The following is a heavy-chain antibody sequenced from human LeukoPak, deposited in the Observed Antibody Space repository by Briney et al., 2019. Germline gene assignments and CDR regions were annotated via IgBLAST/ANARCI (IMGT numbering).Heavy chain of an antibody. CDR1: GFTFSSYS. V-gene: IGHV3-48*02. CDR2: ISSSNSTI. Sequence: PGGSLRLSCEASGFTFSSYSMNWVRQAPGKGLEWGSYISSSNSTIYYADSVKGRFTISRDNAKNSLYLQMNSLRDEDTAVYYCATNSPREEYYFDYWGQGTLVTVSS. D-gene: IGHD3-10*01. J-gene: IGHJ4*02. CDR3: ATNSPREEYYFDY.